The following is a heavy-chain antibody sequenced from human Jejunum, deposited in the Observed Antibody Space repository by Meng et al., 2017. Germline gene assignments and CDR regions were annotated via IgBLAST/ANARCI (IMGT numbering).Heavy chain of an antibody. J-gene: IGHJ4*02. CDR2: ISGSRT. CDR3: AKDSQAIAHFDY. Sequence: EVQLLDSGGGLVQPGGSLRLSCVASGFIFGNYGMGWVRQAPGKGLEWVSSISGSRTYYAESVKGRFTISRDNSKNTLSLQMDSLRVEDTAVYYCAKDSQAIAHFDYWGLGTLVTVSS. CDR1: GFIFGNYG. V-gene: IGHV3-23*01.